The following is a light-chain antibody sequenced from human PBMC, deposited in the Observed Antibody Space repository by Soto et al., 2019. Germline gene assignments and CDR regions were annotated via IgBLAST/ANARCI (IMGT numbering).Light chain of an antibody. CDR3: LQDFNFPFT. CDR1: QDIRNH. V-gene: IGKV1-6*01. Sequence: IQMTQSPSSLSASVGDRVTITCRASQDIRNHLAWYQQKPGTAPKVLISAASSLQTGVPSRFSGSGSGTDFTLTISSLQPEDFATYYCLQDFNFPFTFGQGTKLEVK. J-gene: IGKJ2*01. CDR2: AAS.